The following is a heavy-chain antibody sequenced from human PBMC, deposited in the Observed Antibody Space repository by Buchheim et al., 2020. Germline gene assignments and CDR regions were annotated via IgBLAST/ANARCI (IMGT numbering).Heavy chain of an antibody. CDR1: GFIFSRYA. V-gene: IGHV3-23*01. J-gene: IGHJ4*02. Sequence: EAQLLESGGGLVQPGGSLRLSCAASGFIFSRYAMTWVRQAPGKGLEWVSSISGNGGTTYYADSVKGRFTISRDNSKNMMYLQMNSLRPEDTAVYYCAGGASGSQIIQFDYWGQGTL. CDR3: AGGASGSQIIQFDY. CDR2: ISGNGGTT. D-gene: IGHD3-10*01.